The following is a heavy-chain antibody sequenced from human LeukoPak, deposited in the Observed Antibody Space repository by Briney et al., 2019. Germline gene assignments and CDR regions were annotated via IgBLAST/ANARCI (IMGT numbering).Heavy chain of an antibody. CDR3: AKDDLLDGSGSFYYFDY. Sequence: AGGYLRLSCAASGFTFSSFGMSWVRQAPGKGLEWVSHFCGSGGRAYYAASVKGRFTISRDNSKNTLYLQMNSLRAEHTAVYYCAKDDLLDGSGSFYYFDYWGQGPLVTVSS. CDR2: FCGSGGRA. CDR1: GFTFSSFG. V-gene: IGHV3-23*01. J-gene: IGHJ4*02. D-gene: IGHD3-10*01.